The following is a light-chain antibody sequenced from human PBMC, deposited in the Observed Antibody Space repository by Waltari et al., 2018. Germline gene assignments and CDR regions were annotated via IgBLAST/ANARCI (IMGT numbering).Light chain of an antibody. CDR2: YSR. Sequence: SYVVTQPPSVSVAPGKTARITWGGNNIGTKRVHGYQQKSGQAPVVVIYYSRERPSGIPERFSGSNSGNTATLTISWVEVGDEADYHCQVLDSATDHVVFGGGTRLTVL. V-gene: IGLV3-21*04. CDR1: NIGTKR. J-gene: IGLJ2*01. CDR3: QVLDSATDHVV.